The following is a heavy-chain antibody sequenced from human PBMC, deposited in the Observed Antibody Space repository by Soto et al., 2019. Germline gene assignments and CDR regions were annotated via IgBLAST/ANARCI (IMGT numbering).Heavy chain of an antibody. CDR2: ISYDGSNK. V-gene: IGHV3-30*18. Sequence: QVQLVESGGGVVQPGRSLRLSCAASGFTFSSYGMHWVRQAPGKGLEWVAVISYDGSNKYYADSVKGRFTISRDNXQXTXXLQMNSLRAEDTAVYYCAKDEAGYSLGPSDDAFDIWGQGTMVTVSS. CDR1: GFTFSSYG. CDR3: AKDEAGYSLGPSDDAFDI. J-gene: IGHJ3*02. D-gene: IGHD5-18*01.